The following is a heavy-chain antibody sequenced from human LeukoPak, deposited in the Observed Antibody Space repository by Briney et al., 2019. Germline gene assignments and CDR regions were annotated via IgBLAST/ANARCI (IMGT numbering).Heavy chain of an antibody. Sequence: SVTVSCKASGGTFSSYAISWVRQAPGQGLEWMGGIIPIFGTANYAQKFQGRVTITADESTSTAYMELSSLRSEDTAVYYCASSNYGDDAFDIWGQGTMVTVSS. J-gene: IGHJ3*02. V-gene: IGHV1-69*01. CDR1: GGTFSSYA. CDR2: IIPIFGTA. CDR3: ASSNYGDDAFDI. D-gene: IGHD4-11*01.